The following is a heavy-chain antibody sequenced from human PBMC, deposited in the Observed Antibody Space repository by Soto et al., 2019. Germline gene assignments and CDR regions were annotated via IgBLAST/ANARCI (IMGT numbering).Heavy chain of an antibody. CDR3: AKDRDWSFDS. J-gene: IGHJ4*02. CDR2: ILYDGEKK. Sequence: QVQLVESGGGVVQTGKSLRLSCAASGFAFSSNNMHWVRQAPGKGLEWVAFILYDGEKKYYADSVKGRFTISRDNSKNTLVLQVDSLRREDTAVYYCAKDRDWSFDSWGQGTLVTVTS. CDR1: GFAFSSNN. D-gene: IGHD3-9*01. V-gene: IGHV3-30*18.